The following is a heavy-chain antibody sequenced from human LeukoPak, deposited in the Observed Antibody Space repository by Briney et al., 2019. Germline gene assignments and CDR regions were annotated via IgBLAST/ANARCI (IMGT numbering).Heavy chain of an antibody. CDR3: ANTMVRGVITPHDAFDI. J-gene: IGHJ3*02. V-gene: IGHV3-30*02. Sequence: GGSLRLSCAASGFTFSSYGMHWVRQAPGKGLEWVAFIRYDGSNKYYADSVKGRFTISRDNSKNTLYLQMNSLRAEDTAVYYCANTMVRGVITPHDAFDIWGQGTMVTVSS. D-gene: IGHD3-10*01. CDR2: IRYDGSNK. CDR1: GFTFSSYG.